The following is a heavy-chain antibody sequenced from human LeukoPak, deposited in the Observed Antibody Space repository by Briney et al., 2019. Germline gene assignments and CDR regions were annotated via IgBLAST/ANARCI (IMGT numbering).Heavy chain of an antibody. CDR1: AYTLTELS. J-gene: IGHJ4*02. CDR3: ATHPMRWVQGDYFDY. Sequence: ASVNVSCKLSAYTLTELSIHWVRQAPGNGIGWMGSFDPENGETINAQKFQGRVTMTEDPSRDTAYMELSSLRSEDTAVYYCATHPMRWVQGDYFDYWGQGTLVTVSS. D-gene: IGHD5-24*01. CDR2: FDPENGET. V-gene: IGHV1-24*01.